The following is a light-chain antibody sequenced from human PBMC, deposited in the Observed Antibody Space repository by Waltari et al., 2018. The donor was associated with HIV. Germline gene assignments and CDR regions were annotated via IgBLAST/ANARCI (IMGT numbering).Light chain of an antibody. J-gene: IGLJ2*01. Sequence: QSVLTQPPSVSGAPGQRVTLSCTGGNSNIGTHEVHWYQQFPGTAPQLRIYNTNTRPSGVPDRFAGSKSGTSASLAITGLQADDEADYYCQSSDNTLSGSVVGGGTRLTVL. CDR2: NTN. V-gene: IGLV1-40*01. CDR3: QSSDNTLSGSV. CDR1: NSNIGTHE.